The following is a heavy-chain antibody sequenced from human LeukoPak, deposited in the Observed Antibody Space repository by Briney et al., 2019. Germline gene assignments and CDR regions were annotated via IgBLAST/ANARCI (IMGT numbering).Heavy chain of an antibody. CDR3: AREGLLARISSGDAFDI. J-gene: IGHJ3*02. Sequence: GGSLRLSCAASGFTFRSYTMNWVRQAPGKGLEWVSSISSNTAYIYYADSLRGRITISRHNTMNSLYLQMNSLRAEDTAVYYCAREGLLARISSGDAFDIWGRGTMVTVSS. D-gene: IGHD5-24*01. V-gene: IGHV3-21*01. CDR2: ISSNTAYI. CDR1: GFTFRSYT.